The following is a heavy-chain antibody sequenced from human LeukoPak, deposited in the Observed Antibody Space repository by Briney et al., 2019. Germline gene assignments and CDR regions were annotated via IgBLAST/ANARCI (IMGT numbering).Heavy chain of an antibody. V-gene: IGHV3-7*01. Sequence: AGGSLRLSCAASGFTFDNYAMSWVRQAPGKGLEWVANIKQDGSEKYYVDSMKGRFTISRDNAKNSLYLQINSLRAVDTAVYYCAGGARGYNWYFDLWGRGTLVTVSS. J-gene: IGHJ2*01. CDR3: AGGARGYNWYFDL. CDR2: IKQDGSEK. D-gene: IGHD3-16*01. CDR1: GFTFDNYA.